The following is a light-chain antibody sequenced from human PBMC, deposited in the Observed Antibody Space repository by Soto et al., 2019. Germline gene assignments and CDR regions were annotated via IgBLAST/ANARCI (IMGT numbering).Light chain of an antibody. V-gene: IGKV3-20*01. Sequence: EIVLTHSPGILSLSPGERASLSCGASQSITSSFLAWYQQKPGQAPRLLIYGASSRATGIPDRFSGTGSETDFTLTINRLEPEDFAVYYCQQHENSPINFGQGTRLEIK. J-gene: IGKJ5*01. CDR1: QSITSSF. CDR3: QQHENSPIN. CDR2: GAS.